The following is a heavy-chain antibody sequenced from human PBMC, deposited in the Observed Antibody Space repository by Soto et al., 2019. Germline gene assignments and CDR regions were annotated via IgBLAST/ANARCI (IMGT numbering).Heavy chain of an antibody. CDR1: GGSISSYY. V-gene: IGHV4-59*01. J-gene: IGHJ4*02. CDR2: IYYSGST. Sequence: QVQLQESGPGLVKPSETLSLTCTVSGGSISSYYWSWIRQPPGKGLEWIGYIYYSGSTNYNPSLKSRVTIAVDTSKNQFSLKLSSVTAADTAVYYCARSWGYCFDYWGQGTLVTVSS. D-gene: IGHD3-16*01. CDR3: ARSWGYCFDY.